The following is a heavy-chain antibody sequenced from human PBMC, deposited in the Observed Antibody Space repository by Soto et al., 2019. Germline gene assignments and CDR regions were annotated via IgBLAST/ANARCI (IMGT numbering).Heavy chain of an antibody. CDR1: GYTFTSYD. J-gene: IGHJ4*02. CDR2: MNPNSGNT. CDR3: ARGKRGYCSGGSCYHFDY. Sequence: QVQLVQSGAEVKKPGASVKVSCKASGYTFTSYDINWVRQATGQGLEWMGWMNPNSGNTGYAQKFQGRVTMTRNTSISTAYMELSSLRSEDTAVYSCARGKRGYCSGGSCYHFDYWGQGTLVTVSS. V-gene: IGHV1-8*01. D-gene: IGHD2-15*01.